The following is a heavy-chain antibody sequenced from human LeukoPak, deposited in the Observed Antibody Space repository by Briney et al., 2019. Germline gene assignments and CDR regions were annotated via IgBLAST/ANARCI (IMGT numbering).Heavy chain of an antibody. Sequence: ASVKVSCKASGYTFTTYDINWVRQATGQGLEWMAWMNPNSGNTGYAQKFQGRVAMTRNTSISTAYMELSSLRSEDTAVYYCARVAGNCGGDCYRLVYWGQGTLVTVSS. CDR3: ARVAGNCGGDCYRLVY. V-gene: IGHV1-8*01. J-gene: IGHJ4*02. CDR1: GYTFTTYD. D-gene: IGHD2-21*01. CDR2: MNPNSGNT.